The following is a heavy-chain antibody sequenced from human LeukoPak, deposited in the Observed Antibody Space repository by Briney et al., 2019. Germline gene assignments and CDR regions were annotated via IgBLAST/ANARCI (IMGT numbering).Heavy chain of an antibody. J-gene: IGHJ4*02. D-gene: IGHD3-9*01. V-gene: IGHV1-2*02. Sequence: ASVKVSCKASGYTFTNYYLHWVRQAPGQGLEWMGWINPKSGGTNYAQKFQGRVPMTRDTSISTAYMELSRLRPDDTAVYYCASGFEILTSYQSFSYFDYWGQGTLVTVSS. CDR3: ASGFEILTSYQSFSYFDY. CDR2: INPKSGGT. CDR1: GYTFTNYY.